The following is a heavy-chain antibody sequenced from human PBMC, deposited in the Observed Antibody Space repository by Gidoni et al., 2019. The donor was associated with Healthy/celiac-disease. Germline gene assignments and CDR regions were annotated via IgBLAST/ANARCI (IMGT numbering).Heavy chain of an antibody. CDR3: ARDRFGAYCGGDCYSAAFDI. V-gene: IGHV1-3*01. D-gene: IGHD2-21*02. CDR2: INAGNGNT. J-gene: IGHJ3*02. CDR1: GYPFTRYA. Sequence: QFQLVQSVAEVQKPWASVKVSCNASGYPFTRYAMHWVRQAPGQRLEWMGWINAGNGNTKYAQKFQGRVTITRDTSASTAYMELSSLRSEDTAVYYCARDRFGAYCGGDCYSAAFDIWGQGTMVTVSS.